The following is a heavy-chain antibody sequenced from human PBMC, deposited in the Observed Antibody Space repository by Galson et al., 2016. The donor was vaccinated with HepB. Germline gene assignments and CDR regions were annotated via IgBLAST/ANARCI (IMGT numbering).Heavy chain of an antibody. D-gene: IGHD6-19*01. CDR3: ASSIAVAGPLYFFDY. J-gene: IGHJ4*02. V-gene: IGHV1-46*01. CDR2: INPSAGST. Sequence: SVKVSCKASGYTFTNYYVHWVRQAPGQGLEWVGVINPSAGSTTYVERFQGRVSMTRDTSTMTVYMDLSSLRLEDTAIFYCASSIAVAGPLYFFDYWGQGTLVTVSS. CDR1: GYTFTNYY.